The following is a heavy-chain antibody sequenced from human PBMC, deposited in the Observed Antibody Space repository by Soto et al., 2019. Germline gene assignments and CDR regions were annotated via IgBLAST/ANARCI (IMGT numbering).Heavy chain of an antibody. CDR1: GYSFAGYW. J-gene: IGHJ4*02. Sequence: VESLTISCKGSGYSFAGYWITWVLQKPGKGLEWMGRIDPSDSQTYYSPSFRGHVTISVTKSITTVFLQWSSLRASDTAMYYCARQIYDSDTGPNFKYYFDSWGQGTTVTVSS. D-gene: IGHD3-22*01. CDR3: ARQIYDSDTGPNFKYYFDS. V-gene: IGHV5-10-1*01. CDR2: IDPSDSQT.